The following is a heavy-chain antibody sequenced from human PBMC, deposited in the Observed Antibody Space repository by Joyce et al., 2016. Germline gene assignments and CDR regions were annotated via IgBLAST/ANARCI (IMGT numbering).Heavy chain of an antibody. J-gene: IGHJ2*01. CDR1: GDSISSRSYF. CDR3: ARHLENPDGWYPWYFDL. CDR2: ISYSGST. V-gene: IGHV4-39*01. D-gene: IGHD6-19*01. Sequence: QLQLQESGPGLVKPSETLSLTCSVSGDSISSRSYFWGWVRESPGRRLELIASISYSGSTYDNPSLKSRVSIAVDTSNKQFSLRLRAVTAADTAVYYCARHLENPDGWYPWYFDLWGRGTLVTVSS.